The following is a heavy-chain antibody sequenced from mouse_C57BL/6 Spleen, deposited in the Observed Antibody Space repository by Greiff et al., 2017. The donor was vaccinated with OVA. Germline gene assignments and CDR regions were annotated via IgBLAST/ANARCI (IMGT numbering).Heavy chain of an antibody. V-gene: IGHV1-55*01. CDR1: GYTFTSYW. D-gene: IGHD1-2*01. CDR2: IYPGSGST. J-gene: IGHJ2*01. CDR3: ARFSLRRGYFDY. Sequence: VQLQQPGAELVKPGASVKMSCKASGYTFTSYWITWVKQRPGQGLEWIGDIYPGSGSTNYNEKFKSKATLTVDTSSSTAYMQLSSLTSEDSAVYYCARFSLRRGYFDYWGQGTTLTVSS.